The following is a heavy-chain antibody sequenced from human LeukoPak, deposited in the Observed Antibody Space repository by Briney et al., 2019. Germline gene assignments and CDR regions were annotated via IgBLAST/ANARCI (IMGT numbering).Heavy chain of an antibody. CDR3: ARRAAAGLLSYFDY. Sequence: GGSLRLSCAASGFTFSDYYMSWIRQAPGKGLEWVSYISSSGSTIYYADSVKGRFTISRDNAKNSLYLQMNSLRAEDTAVYYCARRAAAGLLSYFDYWGQGTLVTVSS. D-gene: IGHD6-13*01. CDR2: ISSSGSTI. V-gene: IGHV3-11*01. J-gene: IGHJ4*02. CDR1: GFTFSDYY.